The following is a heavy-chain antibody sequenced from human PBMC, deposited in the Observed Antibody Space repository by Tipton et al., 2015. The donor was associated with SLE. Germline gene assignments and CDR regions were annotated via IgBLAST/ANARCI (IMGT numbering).Heavy chain of an antibody. V-gene: IGHV4-30-4*01. D-gene: IGHD6-13*01. CDR3: ARDRVEYSSSDY. CDR1: GGSISSGDYY. CDR2: IYYSGST. J-gene: IGHJ4*02. Sequence: TLSLTCTVSGGSISSGDYYWSWIRQPPGKGLEWIGYIYYSGSTYYNPSLKSRVTISVDTSKNQFSLKLSSVTAADTAVYYCARDRVEYSSSDYWGQGTLVTVSS.